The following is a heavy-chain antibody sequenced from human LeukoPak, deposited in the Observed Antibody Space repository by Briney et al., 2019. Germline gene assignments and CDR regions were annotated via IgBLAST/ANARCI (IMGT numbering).Heavy chain of an antibody. D-gene: IGHD6-13*01. CDR1: GFMFSSSG. J-gene: IGHJ4*02. CDR2: IRYDGSNK. CDR3: AKRGYRSSWNFDS. Sequence: GGSLRLSCAASGFMFSSSGMHWVRQAPGKGLEGVAFIRYDGSNKYYADSVKGRFTISRDNSKNTVSLQMNSLRAEDTAVYYCAKRGYRSSWNFDSWGQGTLVTVSS. V-gene: IGHV3-30*02.